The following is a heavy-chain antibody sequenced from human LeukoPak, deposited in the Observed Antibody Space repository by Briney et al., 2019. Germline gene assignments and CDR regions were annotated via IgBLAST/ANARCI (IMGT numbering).Heavy chain of an antibody. V-gene: IGHV1-46*01. D-gene: IGHD6-13*01. CDR3: TSEKYSSSWYMGYFDY. CDR1: GYTFTSYY. CDR2: INPSGGST. J-gene: IGHJ4*02. Sequence: GASVKFSCKASGYTFTSYYMHWVRQAPGQGLEWMGIINPSGGSTSYAQKFQGRVTMTRDTSTSTVYMELSSLRSEDTAVYYCTSEKYSSSWYMGYFDYWGQGTLVTVSS.